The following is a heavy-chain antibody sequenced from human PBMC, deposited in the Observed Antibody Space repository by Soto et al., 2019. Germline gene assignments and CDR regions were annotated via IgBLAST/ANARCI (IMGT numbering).Heavy chain of an antibody. Sequence: SETLSLTCRVSGAALTSGNYYWSWIRQVPGKGLEWIGHIYVTGAVDYNPSLRDRITISQDTSERQFSLNLRLVTAADTAVYYCARLRIATNNYKWFDPWGQGTLVTVS. CDR3: ARLRIATNNYKWFDP. D-gene: IGHD2-21*01. V-gene: IGHV4-31*03. CDR2: IYVTGAV. CDR1: GAALTSGNYY. J-gene: IGHJ5*02.